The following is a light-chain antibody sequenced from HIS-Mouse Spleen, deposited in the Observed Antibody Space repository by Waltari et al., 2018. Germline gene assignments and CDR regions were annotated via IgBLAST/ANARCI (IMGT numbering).Light chain of an antibody. CDR2: DAS. CDR1: QSVSSY. V-gene: IGKV3-11*01. J-gene: IGKJ4*01. Sequence: EIVLTQSPATLSLSPGERATLSCRASQSVSSYLAWYQQQPGQAPRLLIYDASNGATGIPARFSGSVSGTDFTLTISSLEPEDFAVYYCQQRSNWPLTFGGGTKVEIK. CDR3: QQRSNWPLT.